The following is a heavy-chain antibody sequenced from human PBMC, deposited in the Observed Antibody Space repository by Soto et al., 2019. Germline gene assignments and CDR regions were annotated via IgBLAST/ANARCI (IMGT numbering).Heavy chain of an antibody. CDR1: GFTFSSYA. V-gene: IGHV3-23*01. CDR3: TKPKYRGVVVNV. J-gene: IGHJ6*02. CDR2: ISNSGDT. D-gene: IGHD3-10*01. Sequence: VQLLESGGALVQPGGSLRLSCAASGFTFSSYAIYWVRQAPGKGLEWVSTISNSGDTYYADSVEGRFTISRDNSKDTLYQQMNSLRAEDTAVYYCTKPKYRGVVVNVWGQGTTVTVSS.